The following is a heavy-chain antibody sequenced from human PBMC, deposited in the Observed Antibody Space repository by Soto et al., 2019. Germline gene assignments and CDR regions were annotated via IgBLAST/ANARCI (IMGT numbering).Heavy chain of an antibody. J-gene: IGHJ4*02. D-gene: IGHD2-8*01. CDR1: GASISSPSYY. CDR2: IYYSGTT. Sequence: QLQESGPGLVKPSETLSLTCTVSGASISSPSYYWGWIRQSPGKGLEWIGSIYYSGTTHYNPSLESRVTLSVDTSNMQFSLDLTSVTASDTALYYCVRQSNRPMAGDDWGQGTLVTVSS. CDR3: VRQSNRPMAGDD. V-gene: IGHV4-39*01.